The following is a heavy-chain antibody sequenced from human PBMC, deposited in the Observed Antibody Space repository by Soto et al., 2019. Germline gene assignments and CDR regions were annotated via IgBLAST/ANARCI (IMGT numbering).Heavy chain of an antibody. CDR2: IYYSGST. CDR1: GGSISSYY. J-gene: IGHJ3*02. Sequence: PSETLSLTCTVSGGSISSYYWSWIRQPPGKGLEWIGYIYYSGSTNYNPSLKSRVTISVDTSKNQFSLKLSSVTAADTAVYYCAREYSSGWFHAFDIWGQGTMVT. D-gene: IGHD6-19*01. V-gene: IGHV4-59*01. CDR3: AREYSSGWFHAFDI.